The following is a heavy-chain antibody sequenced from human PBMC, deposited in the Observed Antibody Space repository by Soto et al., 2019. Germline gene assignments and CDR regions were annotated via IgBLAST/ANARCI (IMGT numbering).Heavy chain of an antibody. CDR1: GGTFSSYA. J-gene: IGHJ6*02. V-gene: IGHV1-69*13. CDR3: AVRGEAGGWSSYCYFYMGV. Sequence: SVKLSCKASGGTFSSYAISWVRQAPGQGLEWMAGMIPVFGSTHYTKKFQGRVTVTADESTSTAYLEVSSLRSEDTAVYYCAVRGEAGGWSSYCYFYMGVWGQGSRFAISS. CDR2: MIPVFGST. D-gene: IGHD2-21*01.